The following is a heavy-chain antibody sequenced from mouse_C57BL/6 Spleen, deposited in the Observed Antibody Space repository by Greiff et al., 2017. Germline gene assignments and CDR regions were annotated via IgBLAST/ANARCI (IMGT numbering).Heavy chain of an antibody. CDR2: INPSSGYT. Sequence: QVQLKESGAELAKPGASVKLSCKASGYTFTSYWMHWVKQRPGQGLEWIGYINPSSGYTKYNQKFKDKATLTANKSYSTAYMQLSRLTYEDSAVYYCARKKDYAMDYWGKGTSVTVSS. J-gene: IGHJ4*01. CDR1: GYTFTSYW. CDR3: ARKKDYAMDY. V-gene: IGHV1-7*01.